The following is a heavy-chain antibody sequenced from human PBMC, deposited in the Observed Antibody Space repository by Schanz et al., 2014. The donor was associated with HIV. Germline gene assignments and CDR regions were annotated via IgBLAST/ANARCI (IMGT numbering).Heavy chain of an antibody. CDR2: IWYDGSNK. D-gene: IGHD5-12*01. J-gene: IGHJ4*02. V-gene: IGHV3-33*01. CDR1: GFTFSNYG. Sequence: VQLVESGGGVVQPGRSLRLSCAASGFTFSNYGMHWVRQAPGKGLEWVAVIWYDGSNKYYADSVKGRFTISRDNSKNTLYLQMNSLRAEDTAVYYCARGDGGYWYYFDYWGQGTLVTVSS. CDR3: ARGDGGYWYYFDY.